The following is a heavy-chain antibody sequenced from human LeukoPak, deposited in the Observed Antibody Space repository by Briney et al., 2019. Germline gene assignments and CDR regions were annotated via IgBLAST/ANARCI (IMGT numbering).Heavy chain of an antibody. CDR1: GGSFSGYY. V-gene: IGHV4-34*01. CDR2: INHSGST. D-gene: IGHD5-12*01. Sequence: SETLSLTCAVYGGSFSGYYWSWIRQPPGKGLEWIGEINHSGSTNYNPSLKSRVTISVDTSKNQFSLKLSSVTAADTAVYYCARGTVYSGYDRLGPPHAFDIWGQGTMVTVS. CDR3: ARGTVYSGYDRLGPPHAFDI. J-gene: IGHJ3*02.